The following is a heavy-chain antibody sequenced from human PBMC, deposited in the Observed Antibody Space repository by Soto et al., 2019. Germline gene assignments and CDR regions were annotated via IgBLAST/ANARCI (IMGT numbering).Heavy chain of an antibody. D-gene: IGHD3-10*01. CDR3: ARLVYDTRLNYMYFGF. CDR1: GVSISSGNW. J-gene: IGHJ4*02. V-gene: IGHV4-4*02. Sequence: SQTLSLTCAVSGVSISSGNWWTCVRQSPQRGLEYIGEIFHDGTANYYPSFERRVAISVDTSKNQFSLKLTSVTAADTAIYFCARLVYDTRLNYMYFGFWGQGTLVTVSS. CDR2: IFHDGTA.